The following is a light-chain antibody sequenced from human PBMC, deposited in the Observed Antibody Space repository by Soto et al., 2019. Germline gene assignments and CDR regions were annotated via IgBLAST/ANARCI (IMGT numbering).Light chain of an antibody. CDR1: QDIKTY. Sequence: IQLTQSPSSLSASVGDRVSITCRASQDIKTYLAWYQQKQGKAPKLLISGTFTLQSGVPSRFNSSGSGKDFTLSSSRLQPEDFATYYCQHLNNYPPFTFGPGTKVDLE. CDR2: GTF. V-gene: IGKV1-9*01. CDR3: QHLNNYPPFT. J-gene: IGKJ3*01.